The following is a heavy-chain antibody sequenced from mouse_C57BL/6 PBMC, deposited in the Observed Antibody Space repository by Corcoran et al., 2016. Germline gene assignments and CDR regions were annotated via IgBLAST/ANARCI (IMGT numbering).Heavy chain of an antibody. CDR2: INTYSGVP. D-gene: IGHD3-2*02. CDR1: GYTFTTYG. Sequence: QIQLVQSGPELKKPGETVKISCKASGYTFTTYGMSWVKQAPGKGLKWMGWINTYSGVPTYADDFKGRFAFSLETSASTAYLQINNLKNEDTATYCCARRGAAQAFFAYWGQGTLVTVSA. CDR3: ARRGAAQAFFAY. J-gene: IGHJ3*01. V-gene: IGHV9-3*01.